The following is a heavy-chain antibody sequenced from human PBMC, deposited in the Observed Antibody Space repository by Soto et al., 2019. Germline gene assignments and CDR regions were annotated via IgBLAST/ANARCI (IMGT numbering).Heavy chain of an antibody. CDR3: ARGHSSGYNWFDP. V-gene: IGHV3-48*02. CDR1: GFTFSTYT. CDR2: ISSGSSTI. J-gene: IGHJ5*02. D-gene: IGHD6-19*01. Sequence: DVQLVESGGGLVQPGGSLRLSCAASGFTFSTYTMNWVRQAPGKGLEWVSYISSGSSTIHYADSVRGRFTISRDNAKNSLYRQMTSLRDADTAVYYCARGHSSGYNWFDPWGQGTLVTVSS.